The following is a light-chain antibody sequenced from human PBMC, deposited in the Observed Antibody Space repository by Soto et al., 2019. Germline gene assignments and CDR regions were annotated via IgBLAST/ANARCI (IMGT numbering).Light chain of an antibody. CDR3: KQYGRYRWT. V-gene: IGKV3-20*01. Sequence: EIVLTQSPGTLSLSPGERATLSCRASQSVSSSYLAWYQQKPGQAPRLLIYVESSRATGIPDRFSGSGSGTDFTLTISRLEPEDFAVYYCKQYGRYRWTFGQGTKVEIK. CDR1: QSVSSSY. J-gene: IGKJ1*01. CDR2: VES.